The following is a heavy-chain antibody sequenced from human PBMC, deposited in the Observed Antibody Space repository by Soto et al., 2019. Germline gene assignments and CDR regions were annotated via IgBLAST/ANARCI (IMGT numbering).Heavy chain of an antibody. CDR1: GGSFSGYY. D-gene: IGHD2-15*01. Sequence: QVQLQQWGAGLLKPSETLSLTCAVYGGSFSGYYWSWIRQPPGKGLEWIGEINHSGSTNYNPSLKSRVTISVDTSKNQFSLKLSSVTAADTAVYYCARAPDCSGGSCYYYYYMDVWGKGTTVTVSS. CDR2: INHSGST. J-gene: IGHJ6*03. CDR3: ARAPDCSGGSCYYYYYMDV. V-gene: IGHV4-34*01.